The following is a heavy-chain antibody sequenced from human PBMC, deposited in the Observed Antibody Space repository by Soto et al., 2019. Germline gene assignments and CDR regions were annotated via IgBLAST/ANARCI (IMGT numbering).Heavy chain of an antibody. V-gene: IGHV4-34*01. CDR2: INHSGST. D-gene: IGHD4-4*01. CDR1: GGSFSGYY. J-gene: IGHJ6*02. Sequence: QVQLQQWGAGLLKPSETLSLTCAVYGGSFSGYYWSWIRQPPGKGLEWIGEINHSGSTNYNPSLKSRVTIAVDTSKNQFSLKLSSVTAADTAVYYCARGPTVIVATIDYYYYGMDVWGQGTTVTVAS. CDR3: ARGPTVIVATIDYYYYGMDV.